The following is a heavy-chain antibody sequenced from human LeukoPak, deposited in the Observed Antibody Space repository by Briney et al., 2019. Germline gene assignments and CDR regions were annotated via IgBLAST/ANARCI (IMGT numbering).Heavy chain of an antibody. CDR1: GFTFSNYG. CDR3: ARVDSSGYYLDY. V-gene: IGHV3-33*01. D-gene: IGHD3-22*01. CDR2: IWYDGSNK. J-gene: IGHJ4*02. Sequence: GRSLRLSCAASGFTFSNYGMHWVRQAPGKGLEWVAVIWYDGSNKYYADSVKGRFTISRDNSKNTLYLQMNSLRAEDTAVYYCARVDSSGYYLDYWGQGTLVTVSS.